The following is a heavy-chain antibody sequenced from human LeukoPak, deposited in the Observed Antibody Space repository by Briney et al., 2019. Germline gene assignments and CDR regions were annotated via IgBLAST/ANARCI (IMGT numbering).Heavy chain of an antibody. CDR2: ISPYNGKT. V-gene: IGHV1-18*01. Sequence: ASVKVSCKASGYTFTSYGILWVRQAPGQGLERMGWISPYNGKTNYAQKFRGRVTMTTDTSTTTAYMELRSLMSDDTAVYYCARGVDPWPWFFDPWGRGTLVTVSS. CDR1: GYTFTSYG. CDR3: ARGVDPWPWFFDP. J-gene: IGHJ2*01.